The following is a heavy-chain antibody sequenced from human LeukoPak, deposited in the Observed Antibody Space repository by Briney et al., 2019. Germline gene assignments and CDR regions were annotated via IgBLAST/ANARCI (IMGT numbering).Heavy chain of an antibody. V-gene: IGHV3-48*03. Sequence: GGSLRLSCAASGFTFSSCEMNWVRQAPGKGLEWVSYISSSCSTIYYADSVKGRFTISRDNAQNSLYMQMNSLRAEDRAVYYCARVAGQWLAFDYWGQGNLVTVSS. CDR1: GFTFSSCE. J-gene: IGHJ4*02. D-gene: IGHD6-19*01. CDR2: ISSSCSTI. CDR3: ARVAGQWLAFDY.